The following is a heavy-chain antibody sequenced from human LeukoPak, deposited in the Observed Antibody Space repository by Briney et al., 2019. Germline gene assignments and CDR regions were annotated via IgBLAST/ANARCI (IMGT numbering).Heavy chain of an antibody. J-gene: IGHJ3*02. CDR1: GYSFTSYW. CDR2: IYPGDSDT. V-gene: IGHV5-51*01. CDR3: ARSGIAVASPDAFDI. D-gene: IGHD6-19*01. Sequence: GESLKISCKGSGYSFTSYWIGWVRQMPGKGLEWMGIIYPGDSDTRYSPSFQGQVTISADKSISTAYLQWSSLKASDTAMYYCARSGIAVASPDAFDIWGQGTMVTVSS.